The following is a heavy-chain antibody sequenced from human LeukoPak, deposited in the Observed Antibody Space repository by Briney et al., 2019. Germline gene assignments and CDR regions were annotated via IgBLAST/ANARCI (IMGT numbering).Heavy chain of an antibody. CDR2: IYYSGST. CDR1: GGSISSYY. V-gene: IGHV4-59*12. CDR3: AREVLVGATDYFDY. J-gene: IGHJ4*02. D-gene: IGHD1-26*01. Sequence: SETLSLTCTVSGGSISSYYWSWIRQPPGKGLEWIGYIYYSGSTNYNPSLKSRVTISVDTSKNQFALQLKSVTPEDTAVYYCAREVLVGATDYFDYWGQGTLVTVSS.